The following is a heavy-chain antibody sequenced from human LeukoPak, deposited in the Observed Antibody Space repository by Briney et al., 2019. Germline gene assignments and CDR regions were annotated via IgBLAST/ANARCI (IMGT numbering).Heavy chain of an antibody. CDR2: IYTSGST. D-gene: IGHD6-6*01. V-gene: IGHV4-61*02. Sequence: SETLSLTCTVSGGSISSGSYYRSWIRQPAGKGLEWIGRIYTSGSTNYNPSLKSRVTISVDTSKNQFSLKLSSVTAADTAVYYCARSEIQQLAYYYYYYYMDVWGKGTTVTVSS. CDR3: ARSEIQQLAYYYYYYYMDV. CDR1: GGSISSGSYY. J-gene: IGHJ6*03.